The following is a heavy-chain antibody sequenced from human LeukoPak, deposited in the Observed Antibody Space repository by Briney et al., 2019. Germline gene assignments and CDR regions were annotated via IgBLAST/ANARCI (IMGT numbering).Heavy chain of an antibody. CDR1: GFTFSNYA. J-gene: IGHJ6*02. CDR3: AKGGSIQSNYYYGMDV. CDR2: TSGSGGST. D-gene: IGHD5-18*01. Sequence: GGSLRLSCAASGFTFSNYAMNWVRQAPGKGLEWVSGTSGSGGSTYYADSVKGRFTISRDNSKNTVYLQMNSLRAEDTAVYYCAKGGSIQSNYYYGMDVWGQGTTVTVSS. V-gene: IGHV3-23*01.